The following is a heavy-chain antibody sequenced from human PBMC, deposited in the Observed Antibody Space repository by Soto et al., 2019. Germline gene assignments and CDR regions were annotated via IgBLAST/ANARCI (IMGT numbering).Heavy chain of an antibody. Sequence: QEQLVESGGGVVQPGRSLRLSCAASGFTFSSYGMHWVRQAPGKGLEWVAVIWYDGSNTYYADSVKGRFTISRDNSKNTLYLQMNSRRAEDTAVYYCPRDWAGAGDCWGQGTLVTVSS. CDR1: GFTFSSYG. CDR3: PRDWAGAGDC. V-gene: IGHV3-33*01. CDR2: IWYDGSNT. D-gene: IGHD3-10*01. J-gene: IGHJ4*02.